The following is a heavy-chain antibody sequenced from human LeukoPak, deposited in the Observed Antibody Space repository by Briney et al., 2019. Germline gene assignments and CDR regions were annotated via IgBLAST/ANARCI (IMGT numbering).Heavy chain of an antibody. CDR1: GGSFSGYY. J-gene: IGHJ5*02. CDR2: INHSGST. V-gene: IGHV4-34*01. CDR3: ARALPRLYYYDSSGENWFDP. Sequence: SETLSLTCAVYGGSFSGYYWSWIRQPPGKGLEWIGEINHSGSTNYNPSLKSRVTMSVDTSKNQFSLKLSSVTAADTAVYYCARALPRLYYYDSSGENWFDPWGQGTLVTVSS. D-gene: IGHD3-22*01.